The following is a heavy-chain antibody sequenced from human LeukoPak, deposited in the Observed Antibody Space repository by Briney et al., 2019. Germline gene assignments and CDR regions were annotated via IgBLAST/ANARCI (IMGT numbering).Heavy chain of an antibody. CDR1: GGSFSGYY. J-gene: IGHJ6*03. Sequence: SETLSLTCAVYGGSFSGYYWSWIRQPPGKGLEWIGEINHSGGTNYNPSLKSRVTISVDTSKNQFSLKLSSVTAADTAVYYCARGLRGDYVKYYYYMDVWGKGTTVTVSS. D-gene: IGHD4-17*01. V-gene: IGHV4-34*01. CDR3: ARGLRGDYVKYYYYMDV. CDR2: INHSGGT.